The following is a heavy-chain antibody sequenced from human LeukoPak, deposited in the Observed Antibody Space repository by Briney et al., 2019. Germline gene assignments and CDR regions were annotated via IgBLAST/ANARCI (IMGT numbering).Heavy chain of an antibody. J-gene: IGHJ2*01. CDR2: ISWNSGSI. Sequence: PGGSLRLSCAASGFTFDDYAMHWVRQAPGKGLEWVSGISWNSGSIGYADSVKGRFTISRDNAKNSLYLQMNSLRAEDTAVYYCARDRFPRTGNSGYWYFDLWGRGTLVTVSS. D-gene: IGHD4-23*01. CDR3: ARDRFPRTGNSGYWYFDL. CDR1: GFTFDDYA. V-gene: IGHV3-9*01.